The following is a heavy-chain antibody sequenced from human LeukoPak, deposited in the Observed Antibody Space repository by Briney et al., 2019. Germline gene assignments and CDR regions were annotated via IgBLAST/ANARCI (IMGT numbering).Heavy chain of an antibody. J-gene: IGHJ5*02. D-gene: IGHD3-10*01. CDR1: GDSVSSNSAA. CDR3: ARDRITMVRGVRGGIDP. V-gene: IGHV6-1*01. Sequence: SQTLSLTCAISGDSVSSNSAAWNWIRQSPSRGLGWLGRTYYRSKWYNDYAVSVKSRITINPDTSKNQFSLQLNSVTPEDTAVYYCARDRITMVRGVRGGIDPWGQGTLVTVSS. CDR2: TYYRSKWYN.